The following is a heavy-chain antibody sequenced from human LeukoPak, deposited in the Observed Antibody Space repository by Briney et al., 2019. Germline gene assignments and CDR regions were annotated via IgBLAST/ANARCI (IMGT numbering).Heavy chain of an antibody. CDR3: AKGRWALFDC. J-gene: IGHJ4*02. D-gene: IGHD3-10*01. Sequence: SQTLSLTCDISGDSVSSNSAAWNWIRQSPSRGLEWLGRTYYRSKWYNDYAVSLKSRMTINADTSKNQFSPQLNSVTPEDTAVYYCAKGRWALFDCWGQGTLVIVSS. CDR1: GDSVSSNSAA. CDR2: TYYRSKWYN. V-gene: IGHV6-1*01.